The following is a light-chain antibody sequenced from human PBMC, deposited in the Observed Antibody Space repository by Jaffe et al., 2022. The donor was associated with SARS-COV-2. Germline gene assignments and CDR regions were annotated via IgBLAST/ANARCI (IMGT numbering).Light chain of an antibody. V-gene: IGLV2-8*01. CDR1: SSDVGGFKY. CDR2: EVT. CDR3: CSYAGSNNFGV. Sequence: QSALTQPPSASGSPGQSVTISCTATSSDVGGFKYVSWYQQHPGNAPRLIIFEVTKRPSGVPDRFSGSKSGDTASLTVSGLQAEDEADYYCCSYAGSNNFGVFGGGTKLTVL. J-gene: IGLJ3*02.